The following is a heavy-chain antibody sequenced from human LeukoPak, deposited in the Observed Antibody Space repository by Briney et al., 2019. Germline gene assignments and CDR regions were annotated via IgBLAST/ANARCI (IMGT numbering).Heavy chain of an antibody. J-gene: IGHJ4*02. V-gene: IGHV3-30*04. CDR1: GFTFSSYA. CDR2: ISYDGSNK. D-gene: IGHD3-22*01. Sequence: GRSPRLSCAASGFTFSSYAMHWVRQAPGKGLEWVAVISYDGSNKYYADSVKGRFTISRDNSKNTLYLQMNSLRAEDTAVYYCARGSEMNYYDSSGLTIRGFDYWGQGTLVTVSS. CDR3: ARGSEMNYYDSSGLTIRGFDY.